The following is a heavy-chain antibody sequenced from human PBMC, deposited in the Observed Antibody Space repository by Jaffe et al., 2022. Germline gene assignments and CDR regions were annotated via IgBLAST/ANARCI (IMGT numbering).Heavy chain of an antibody. Sequence: QVQLVESGGGVVQPGGSLRLSCAASGFTFSSYGMHWVRQAPGKGLEWVAFIRYDGSNKYYADSVKGRFTISRDNSKNTLYLQMNSLRAEDTAVYYCAKGPGYYGSGSYYGVYYFDYWGQGTLVTVSS. CDR1: GFTFSSYG. V-gene: IGHV3-30*02. CDR3: AKGPGYYGSGSYYGVYYFDY. CDR2: IRYDGSNK. J-gene: IGHJ4*02. D-gene: IGHD3-10*01.